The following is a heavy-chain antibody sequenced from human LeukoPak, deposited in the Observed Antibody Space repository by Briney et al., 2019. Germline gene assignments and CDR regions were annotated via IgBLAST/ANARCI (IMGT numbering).Heavy chain of an antibody. CDR1: GGSISSSSYY. D-gene: IGHD3-16*02. J-gene: IGHJ4*02. CDR3: ARLPYVWGSYRYTGYSDY. V-gene: IGHV4-39*01. CDR2: IYYSGST. Sequence: SETLSLTCTVSGGSISSSSYYWGWIRQPPGKGLEWIVSIYYSGSTYYNPSLKSRVTISVDTSKNQFSLKLSSVTAADTAVYYCARLPYVWGSYRYTGYSDYWGQGTLVTVSS.